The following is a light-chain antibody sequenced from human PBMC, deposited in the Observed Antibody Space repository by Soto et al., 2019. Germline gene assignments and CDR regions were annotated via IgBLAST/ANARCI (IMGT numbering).Light chain of an antibody. J-gene: IGKJ1*01. Sequence: EIVLTQSPFTLTVSRRETVILXXRASQSLRSNLDWYQQKPGQTPRXLIYGASIRAAATPARFSGSGAGTNFSLTISSLQSEDFAVYYCQQHDKLPRACGQGTKVEI. V-gene: IGKV3-15*01. CDR2: GAS. CDR3: QQHDKLPRA. CDR1: QSLRSN.